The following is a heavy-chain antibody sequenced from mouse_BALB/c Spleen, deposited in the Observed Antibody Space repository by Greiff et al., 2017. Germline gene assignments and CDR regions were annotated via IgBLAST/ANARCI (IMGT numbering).Heavy chain of an antibody. Sequence: VQLQQPGAELVKPGASVKISCKTSGYTFTEYTMHWVKQSHGKSLEWIGGINPNNGGTSYNQKFKGKATLTVDKSSSTAYMELRSLTSEDSAVYDCARKGYYGYYFDYWGQGTTLTVAS. D-gene: IGHD1-2*01. J-gene: IGHJ2*01. CDR3: ARKGYYGYYFDY. CDR2: INPNNGGT. CDR1: GYTFTEYT. V-gene: IGHV1-18*01.